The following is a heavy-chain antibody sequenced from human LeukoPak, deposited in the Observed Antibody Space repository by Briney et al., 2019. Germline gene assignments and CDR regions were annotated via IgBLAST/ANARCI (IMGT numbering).Heavy chain of an antibody. V-gene: IGHV3-23*01. CDR3: ARDIELST. J-gene: IGHJ3*01. D-gene: IGHD5-12*01. CDR2: IASSGLNT. CDR1: GFMFRDAA. Sequence: PGGCLRLSCAASGFMFRDAAMTWVRQAPGKGLEWVSLIASSGLNTYYADSVRGRFTISRDNSKNTLSLQMNSLRVEDTAIYYCARDIELSTWGLGTLVTVSS.